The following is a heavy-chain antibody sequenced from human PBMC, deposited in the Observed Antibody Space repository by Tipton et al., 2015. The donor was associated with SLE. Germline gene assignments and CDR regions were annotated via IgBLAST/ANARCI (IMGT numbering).Heavy chain of an antibody. CDR3: ARGADSSGSTGSFHY. J-gene: IGHJ4*02. Sequence: SLRLSCAASGLTFNNYWMHWVRQAPGKGLVWVSRINSDGSSTRYADSVKGRFTISRDNAKNTLYLQMNSLRAEDTAVYYCARGADSSGSTGSFHYWGQGTLVTVSS. CDR1: GLTFNNYW. V-gene: IGHV3-74*01. CDR2: INSDGSST. D-gene: IGHD6-19*01.